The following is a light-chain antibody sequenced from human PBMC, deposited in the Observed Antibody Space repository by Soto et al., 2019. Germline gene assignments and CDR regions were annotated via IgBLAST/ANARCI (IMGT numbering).Light chain of an antibody. Sequence: QSALTQPASVSGSPGQSITISCTGPSSDVGSYNLVSWYQQYPGKAPKLITFEVFKRPSGVSHRFSGSKSGNTASLTISGLQAEDEAKYYCCSYAGRATYVFGGGTKVTVL. CDR2: EVF. J-gene: IGLJ1*01. CDR1: SSDVGSYNL. V-gene: IGLV2-23*02. CDR3: CSYAGRATYV.